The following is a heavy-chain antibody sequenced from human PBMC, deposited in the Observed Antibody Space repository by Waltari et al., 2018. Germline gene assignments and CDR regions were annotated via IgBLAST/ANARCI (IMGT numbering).Heavy chain of an antibody. Sequence: CAGSGFTFSGYWMHWVRQAPGKGLVWVSRINSDGSRTTYADSVKGRFTISRDNAKNTLYLQLNSLRVEDTSMYYCARGPSDSTNNFFVGDFWGQGTPVTVSS. D-gene: IGHD1-26*01. J-gene: IGHJ4*02. CDR2: INSDGSRT. CDR3: ARGPSDSTNNFFVGDF. CDR1: GFTFSGYW. V-gene: IGHV3-74*01.